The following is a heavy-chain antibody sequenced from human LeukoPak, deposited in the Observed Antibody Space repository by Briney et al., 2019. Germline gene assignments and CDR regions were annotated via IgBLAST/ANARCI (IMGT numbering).Heavy chain of an antibody. CDR3: ARGGVGATDFDY. J-gene: IGHJ4*02. V-gene: IGHV4-59*01. CDR2: IYYSGST. Sequence: KPSETLSLTCTVSGGSISSYYWSWIRQPPGKGLEWIEYIYYSGSTNYNPSLKSRVTISVDTSKNQFSLKLSSVTAADTAVYYCARGGVGATDFDYWGQGTLVTVSS. D-gene: IGHD1-26*01. CDR1: GGSISSYY.